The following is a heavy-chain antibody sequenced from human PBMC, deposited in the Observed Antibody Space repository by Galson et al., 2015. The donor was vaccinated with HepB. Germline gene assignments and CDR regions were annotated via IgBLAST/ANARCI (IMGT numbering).Heavy chain of an antibody. J-gene: IGHJ3*02. CDR1: GFTFSSYS. D-gene: IGHD3-22*01. CDR2: ISSSSSYI. CDR3: ARGRDSSGYLI. V-gene: IGHV3-21*01. Sequence: SLRLSCAASGFTFSSYSMNWVRQAPGKGLEWVSSISSSSSYIYYADSVKGRFTISRDNAKNSLYLQVNSLRAEDTAVYYCARGRDSSGYLIWGQGTMVTVSS.